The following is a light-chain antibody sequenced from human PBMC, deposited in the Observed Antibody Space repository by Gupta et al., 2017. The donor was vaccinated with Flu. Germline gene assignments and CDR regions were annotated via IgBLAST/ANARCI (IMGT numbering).Light chain of an antibody. CDR2: STN. CDR1: SGSVSTSYY. CDR3: VLYMGSGIWV. Sequence: TVTLTCGLSSGSVSTSYYPNWYQQTPGQAPRTLIYSTNTRSSGVPDRFSGSILGNKAALTITGAQADDESDYYCVLYMGSGIWVFGGGTKLTVL. J-gene: IGLJ3*02. V-gene: IGLV8-61*01.